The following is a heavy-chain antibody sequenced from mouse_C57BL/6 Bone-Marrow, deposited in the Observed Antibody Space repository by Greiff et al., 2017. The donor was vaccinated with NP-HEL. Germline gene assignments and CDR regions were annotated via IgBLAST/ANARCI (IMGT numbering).Heavy chain of an antibody. Sequence: EVKLMESGGGLVKPGGSLKLSCAASGFTFSSYAMSWVRQTPEKRLEWVATISDGGSYTYYPDNVKGRFTISRDNAKNNLYLQMSHLKSEDTAMYYCAYYYGSTLFAYWGQGTLVTVSA. CDR2: ISDGGSYT. CDR1: GFTFSSYA. V-gene: IGHV5-4*03. D-gene: IGHD1-1*01. J-gene: IGHJ3*01. CDR3: AYYYGSTLFAY.